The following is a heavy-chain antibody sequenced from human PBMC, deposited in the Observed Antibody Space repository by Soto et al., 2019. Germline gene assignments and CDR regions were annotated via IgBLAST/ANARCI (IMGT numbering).Heavy chain of an antibody. CDR1: GGPISSGDYY. CDR2: IYYSGST. CDR3: AREDSSGDPPSHFDY. V-gene: IGHV4-30-4*01. Sequence: QVQLQESGPGLVKPSQTLSLTCTVSGGPISSGDYYWSWIRQPPGKGLEWIGYIYYSGSTYYNPSLKSRVTISVDTSKNQFSLKLSSVTAADTAVYYCAREDSSGDPPSHFDYWGQGTLVTVSS. J-gene: IGHJ4*02. D-gene: IGHD3-22*01.